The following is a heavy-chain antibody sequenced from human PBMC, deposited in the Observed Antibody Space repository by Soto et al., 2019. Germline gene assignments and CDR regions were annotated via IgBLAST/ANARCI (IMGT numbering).Heavy chain of an antibody. J-gene: IGHJ4*02. CDR1: GFSLSTSGVG. CDR3: AHRGEGYYDNSGYYSTGYFFDY. V-gene: IGHV2-5*02. D-gene: IGHD3-22*01. Sequence: QITLKESGPTLVKPTQTLTLTCTFSGFSLSTSGVGVDWIRHPPGKALEWLALIYWDDDKRYSPSLKSRLTITKDTSKNQVVLTMTNMDPVDTAKYYCAHRGEGYYDNSGYYSTGYFFDYWGQGTLVTVSS. CDR2: IYWDDDK.